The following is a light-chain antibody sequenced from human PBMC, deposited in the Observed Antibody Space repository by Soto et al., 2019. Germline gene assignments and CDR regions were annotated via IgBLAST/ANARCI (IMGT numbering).Light chain of an antibody. V-gene: IGLV2-14*01. J-gene: IGLJ3*02. CDR3: SSFTTSGTVM. Sequence: QSALTQPASVSGSPGQSITIYCTGSYSDVGGYNYVSWYQQHPGMAPKLMLYEVTNRPSGVSNRFSGSKSGNTASLTISGLQAEDEADYYCSSFTTSGTVMFGGGTKLTVL. CDR2: EVT. CDR1: YSDVGGYNY.